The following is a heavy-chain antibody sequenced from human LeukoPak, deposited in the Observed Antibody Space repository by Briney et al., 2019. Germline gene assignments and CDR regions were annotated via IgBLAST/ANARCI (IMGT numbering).Heavy chain of an antibody. Sequence: SETLSLTCTVSGGSIISNSYYWSWIRQPPGKGLEWIGYIYYSGSTNYKPSLKSRVTISVDTSKNQFSLKLSSVTAADTAVYYCARGGYYGSGNDFRFDPWGQGTLVTVSS. J-gene: IGHJ5*02. CDR3: ARGGYYGSGNDFRFDP. V-gene: IGHV4-61*01. CDR1: GGSIISNSYY. CDR2: IYYSGST. D-gene: IGHD3-10*01.